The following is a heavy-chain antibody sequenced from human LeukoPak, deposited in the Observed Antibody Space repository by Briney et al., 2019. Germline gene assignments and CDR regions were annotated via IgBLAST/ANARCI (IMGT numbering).Heavy chain of an antibody. CDR1: GGTLSSYA. CDR3: ASGGLMITFGGVSNWFDP. Sequence: GASVKVSCKASGGTLSSYAISWVRQAPGQGLEWMGRIIPILGIANYAQKFQGRVTITADKSTSTAYMELSSLRSEDTAVYYCASGGLMITFGGVSNWFDPWGQGTLVTVSS. D-gene: IGHD3-16*01. CDR2: IIPILGIA. J-gene: IGHJ5*02. V-gene: IGHV1-69*04.